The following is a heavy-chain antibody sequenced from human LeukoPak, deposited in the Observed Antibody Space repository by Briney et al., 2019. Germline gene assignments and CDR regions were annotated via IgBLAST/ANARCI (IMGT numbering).Heavy chain of an antibody. CDR3: AELGITMIGGV. Sequence: GGSLRLSCEASGFTFSDYTMNWVRQAPGKGLEWVSSISSSTGYIYYADSVKGRFTISRDNAKNSLYLQMNSLRAEDTAVYYCAELGITMIGGVWGKGTTVTISS. D-gene: IGHD3-10*02. V-gene: IGHV3-21*01. J-gene: IGHJ6*04. CDR1: GFTFSDYT. CDR2: ISSSTGYI.